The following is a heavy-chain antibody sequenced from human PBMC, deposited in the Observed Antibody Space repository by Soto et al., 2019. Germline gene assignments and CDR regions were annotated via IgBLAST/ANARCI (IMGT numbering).Heavy chain of an antibody. D-gene: IGHD2-2*01. Sequence: EVQLLESGGGLVQPGGSLRLSCTASGFTFSSHAMNWVRQAPGKGLEWVSGISGSGGTTYYGDSVKGRFAISRDNSKNTLYLQMNSLRAEDTAVYYCAKANCGSECHYRMDVWGQGTTVTVSS. CDR3: AKANCGSECHYRMDV. CDR2: ISGSGGTT. J-gene: IGHJ6*02. CDR1: GFTFSSHA. V-gene: IGHV3-23*01.